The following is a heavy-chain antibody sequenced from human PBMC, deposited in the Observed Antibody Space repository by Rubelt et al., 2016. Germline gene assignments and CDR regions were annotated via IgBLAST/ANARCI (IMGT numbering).Heavy chain of an antibody. Sequence: QVQLVQSGAEVKKPGASVKVSCKASGYTFTSYAMHWVRQAPGQRLEWMGWINAGNGNTKYSQKFQGRVTSTRDTSAGTAYMELSSLRSEDTAVYYCARGDIVVVVAASNPLDYWGQGTLVTVSS. V-gene: IGHV1-3*01. D-gene: IGHD2-15*01. CDR2: INAGNGNT. CDR1: GYTFTSYA. CDR3: ARGDIVVVVAASNPLDY. J-gene: IGHJ4*02.